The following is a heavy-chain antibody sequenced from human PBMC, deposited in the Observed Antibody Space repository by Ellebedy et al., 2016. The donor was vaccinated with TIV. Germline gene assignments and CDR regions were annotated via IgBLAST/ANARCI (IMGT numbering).Heavy chain of an antibody. D-gene: IGHD3-22*01. Sequence: GESLKISCAASGFTFSTFGMHWVRQAAGKGLEWVAVVSNDGNNQYYADSVKGRFTIFRDNSKNTLYLQTNSLRAEDTAVYYCAKGWAGNYNGNSGPRYMDVWGQGTTVTVSS. J-gene: IGHJ6*02. CDR2: VSNDGNNQ. CDR1: GFTFSTFG. CDR3: AKGWAGNYNGNSGPRYMDV. V-gene: IGHV3-30*18.